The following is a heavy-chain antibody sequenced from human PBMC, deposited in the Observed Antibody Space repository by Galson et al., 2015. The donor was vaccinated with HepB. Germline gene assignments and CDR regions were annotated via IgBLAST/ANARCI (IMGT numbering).Heavy chain of an antibody. V-gene: IGHV3-23*01. CDR2: ISGGGTST. J-gene: IGHJ4*02. CDR3: AKKPGYSYGPGYFDYFDY. CDR1: GFTFINYA. D-gene: IGHD5-18*01. Sequence: SLRLSCAASGFTFINYAMSWVRQAPGKGLEWVSVISGGGTSTYYADSVKGRFTISRDDSKNTLYLQMDSLRAEDTAVYYCAKKPGYSYGPGYFDYFDYWGQGTLVTVSS.